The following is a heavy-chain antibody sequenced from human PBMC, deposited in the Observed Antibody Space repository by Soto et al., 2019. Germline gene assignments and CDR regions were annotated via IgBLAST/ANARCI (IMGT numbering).Heavy chain of an antibody. V-gene: IGHV4-4*07. CDR1: GGSISSYY. CDR3: ARVRDIVVVPAARWGAFDI. J-gene: IGHJ3*02. CDR2: IYTSGST. D-gene: IGHD2-2*01. Sequence: SETLSLTGTVSGGSISSYYWSWIGKRAGKGQEWIGRIYTSGSTNYNPSHKSRVTMSVDTSNNQFSLKLSSVTAADTAVYYCARVRDIVVVPAARWGAFDIWGQGTMVTVSS.